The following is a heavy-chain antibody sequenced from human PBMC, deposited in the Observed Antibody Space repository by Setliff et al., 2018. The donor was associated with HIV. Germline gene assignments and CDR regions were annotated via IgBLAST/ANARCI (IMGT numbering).Heavy chain of an antibody. D-gene: IGHD1-26*01. V-gene: IGHV1-2*02. CDR1: GYTFTDYY. Sequence: ASVKVSCKASGYTFTDYYMHWVRQAPGQGLEWMGWINPNSGGTKSAQTFQGRVTMTRDTSINTAYMDLSRLRSDDTAIYYCAAPRWEVLDAFDVWGQGTMVTVSS. J-gene: IGHJ3*01. CDR2: INPNSGGT. CDR3: AAPRWEVLDAFDV.